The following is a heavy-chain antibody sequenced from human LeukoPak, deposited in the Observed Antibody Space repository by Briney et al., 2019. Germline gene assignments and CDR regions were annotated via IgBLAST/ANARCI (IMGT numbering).Heavy chain of an antibody. Sequence: GGSLRLSCAASGFTFSSYSMNWVRQAPGKGLEWVSSISSSSSYIYYADSVKGRFTISRDNAKNSLYLQMNSLRAEDTAVYYCATNFDWLLQQDYWGQGTLVTVSS. D-gene: IGHD3-9*01. V-gene: IGHV3-21*01. CDR2: ISSSSSYI. CDR3: ATNFDWLLQQDY. CDR1: GFTFSSYS. J-gene: IGHJ4*02.